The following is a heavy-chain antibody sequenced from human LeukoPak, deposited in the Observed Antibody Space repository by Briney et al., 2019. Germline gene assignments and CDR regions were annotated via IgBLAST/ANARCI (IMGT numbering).Heavy chain of an antibody. CDR3: ARAPCDGSCYDFDY. CDR2: IYTSGST. D-gene: IGHD2-15*01. CDR1: GGSINSYY. Sequence: SETLSLTCTVSGGSINSYYWSWIRQPAGKGLEWIGRIYTSGSTNYNPSLRSRVTMSVDTSKNQFSLKLSSVTAADTAVYYCARAPCDGSCYDFDYWGQGTLVTVSS. V-gene: IGHV4-4*07. J-gene: IGHJ4*02.